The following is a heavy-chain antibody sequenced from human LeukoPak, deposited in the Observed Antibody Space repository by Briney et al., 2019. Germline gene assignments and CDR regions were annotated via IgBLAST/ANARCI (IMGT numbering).Heavy chain of an antibody. CDR2: ISYDETNT. Sequence: GGSLRLSCAASGFTFSSYAMHWVRQAPGTGLEWVALISYDETNTYYADSVKGRFTISRDNAKNSLYLQMNSLRAEDTAVYYCAPRGPIQTTVTTAWFDPWGQGTLVTVSS. CDR1: GFTFSSYA. D-gene: IGHD4-17*01. CDR3: APRGPIQTTVTTAWFDP. V-gene: IGHV3-30-3*01. J-gene: IGHJ5*02.